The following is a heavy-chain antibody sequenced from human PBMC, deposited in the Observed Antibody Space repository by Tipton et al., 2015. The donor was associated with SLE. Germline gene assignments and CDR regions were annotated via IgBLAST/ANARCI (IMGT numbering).Heavy chain of an antibody. V-gene: IGHV4-59*01. D-gene: IGHD4-11*01. CDR3: ARVTRGGASRAWFDP. J-gene: IGHJ5*02. Sequence: LRLSCAVYGGSFSGYYWSWIRQPPGKGLEWIGSIYYSGSTYYNPSLKSRVTISVDTSKNQFSLKLSSVTAADTAVYYCARVTRGGASRAWFDPWGQGTLVTVSS. CDR2: IYYSGST. CDR1: GGSFSGYY.